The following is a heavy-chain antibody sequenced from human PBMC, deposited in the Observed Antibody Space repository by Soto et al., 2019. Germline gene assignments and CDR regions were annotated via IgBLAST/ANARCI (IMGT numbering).Heavy chain of an antibody. J-gene: IGHJ4*02. CDR2: ISPIFGTA. CDR1: GGTFSSYA. CDR3: ATYSEYKWTTVPTFFAY. Sequence: QVHLVQSGAEVKKPGSSVKVSCKASGGTFSSYAISWVRQAPGQGLEWMGGISPIFGTANYAQKFQGRVTITADKSPSTAYVELSSLRSEETAVYYCATYSEYKWTTVPTFFAYWGQGTLVTVSS. V-gene: IGHV1-69*06. D-gene: IGHD4-17*01.